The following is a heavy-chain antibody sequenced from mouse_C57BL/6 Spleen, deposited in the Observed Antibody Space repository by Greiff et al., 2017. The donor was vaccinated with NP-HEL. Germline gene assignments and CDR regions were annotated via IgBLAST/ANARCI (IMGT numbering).Heavy chain of an antibody. Sequence: VQLQQPGTELVKPGASVKLSCKASGYTFTSYWMHWVKQRPGQGLEWIGNINPSNGGTNYNEKFKSKATLTVDKSSSTASMQLSSLTSEDSAVYYCARDCTTLYCAMDYWGQGTSVTVSS. CDR3: ARDCTTLYCAMDY. D-gene: IGHD1-1*01. CDR2: INPSNGGT. V-gene: IGHV1-53*01. CDR1: GYTFTSYW. J-gene: IGHJ4*01.